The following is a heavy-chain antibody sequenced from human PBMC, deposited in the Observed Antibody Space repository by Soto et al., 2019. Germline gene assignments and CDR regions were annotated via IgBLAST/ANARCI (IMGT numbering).Heavy chain of an antibody. CDR3: ARVYRGYAPWPMDV. J-gene: IGHJ6*02. CDR2: IYYSGST. V-gene: IGHV4-30-4*01. CDR1: GGSISSGDYY. Sequence: QVQLQESGPGLVKPSQTLSLTCTVSGGSISSGDYYWRWIRQPPGKGLEWIGDIYYSGSTYYNPSLKSRVTMSVDTSKNHFSLKLSSGAAADTAVYYCARVYRGYAPWPMDVWGQGTTVTVS. D-gene: IGHD5-12*01.